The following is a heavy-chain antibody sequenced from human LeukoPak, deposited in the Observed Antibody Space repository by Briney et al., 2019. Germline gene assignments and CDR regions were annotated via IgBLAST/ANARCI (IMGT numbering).Heavy chain of an antibody. CDR3: AKDTEGIAVAGTFGY. CDR1: GFTFNNYA. CDR2: LSGSADGI. J-gene: IGHJ4*02. D-gene: IGHD6-19*01. Sequence: GGSLRLSCAASGFTFNNYAMSWVHQAPGKGLEWVSALSGSADGIYYADSVKGRFTISRDNSQNTLYLQMNSLRAEDTAVYYCAKDTEGIAVAGTFGYWGQGTLVTVSS. V-gene: IGHV3-23*01.